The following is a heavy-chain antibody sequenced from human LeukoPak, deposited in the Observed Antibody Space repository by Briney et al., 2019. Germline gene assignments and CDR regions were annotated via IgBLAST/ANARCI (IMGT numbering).Heavy chain of an antibody. V-gene: IGHV1-69*13. CDR1: GGTFISYA. J-gene: IGHJ4*02. Sequence: ASVKVSCKASGGTFISYAISWGRQAPGQGLEWMGGIIPIFGTANYAQKFQGRVTITADESTSTAYMELSSLRSEDTAVYYCARALGDYFDYWGQGTLVTVSS. CDR3: ARALGDYFDY. CDR2: IIPIFGTA.